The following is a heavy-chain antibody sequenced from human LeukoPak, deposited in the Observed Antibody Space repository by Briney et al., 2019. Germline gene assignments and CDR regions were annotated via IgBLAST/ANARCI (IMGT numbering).Heavy chain of an antibody. V-gene: IGHV3-74*01. CDR1: GFTFSSYW. J-gene: IGHJ6*03. CDR2: INSDGSST. Sequence: PGGSLRLSCAASGFTFSSYWMHWVRQAPGKGLVWVSRINSDGSSTSYADSVKGRFTISRDNAKNTLYLQMNSLRAEDTAVYYCARDNTVTVYYYYYYYMDVWGKGTTVTVSS. CDR3: ARDNTVTVYYYYYYYMDV. D-gene: IGHD4-17*01.